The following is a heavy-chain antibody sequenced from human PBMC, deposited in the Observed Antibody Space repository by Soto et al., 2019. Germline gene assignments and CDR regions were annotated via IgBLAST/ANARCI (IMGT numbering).Heavy chain of an antibody. V-gene: IGHV3-7*01. CDR1: GFNFGASW. CDR2: IKQDGSEE. CDR3: ARYPFYGASDY. D-gene: IGHD3-10*01. J-gene: IGHJ4*02. Sequence: EVQLMESGGGLVQPGGSLRLSCAASGFNFGASWMAWVRQAPGKGLEWVADIKQDGSEENYVDSVKGRVTISRDDAKNSLYLQMNSLRAEDAAVYYCARYPFYGASDYWGLGTRVTVSS.